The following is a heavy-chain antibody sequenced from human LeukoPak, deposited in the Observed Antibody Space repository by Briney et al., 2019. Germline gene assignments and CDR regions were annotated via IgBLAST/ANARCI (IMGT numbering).Heavy chain of an antibody. J-gene: IGHJ5*02. V-gene: IGHV4-59*08. Sequence: PSETLSLTCTVSGGSISSYYWSWIRQPPGKGLEWIGYIYYSGSTNYNPSLKSRVTISVDTSKNQFSLKLSSVTAADTAVYYCARLQTSERRGSSFDPWGQGTLVTVSS. CDR3: ARLQTSERRGSSFDP. CDR2: IYYSGST. CDR1: GGSISSYY. D-gene: IGHD1-1*01.